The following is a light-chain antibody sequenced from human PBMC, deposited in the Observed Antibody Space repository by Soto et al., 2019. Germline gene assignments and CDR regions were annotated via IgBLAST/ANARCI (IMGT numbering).Light chain of an antibody. J-gene: IGLJ1*01. CDR2: DVS. CDR3: SSYSSTNTHV. V-gene: IGLV2-14*03. CDR1: SSDVGGYNY. Sequence: QSVLTQPASVSGSPGQSITISCTGTSSDVGGYNYVSWYQQHPGKAPKLMIYDVSNRPSGVSNRFSGSKSGNTASLTISGLQDEDEADYYCSSYSSTNTHVFGTGTKLTVL.